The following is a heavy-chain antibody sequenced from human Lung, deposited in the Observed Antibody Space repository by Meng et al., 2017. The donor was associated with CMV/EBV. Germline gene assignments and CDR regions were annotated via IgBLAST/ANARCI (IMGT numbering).Heavy chain of an antibody. CDR3: ASFPPPGKQWLVTDY. D-gene: IGHD6-19*01. Sequence: QLQMQEPGPGRVQPSGTRALTCAVSGRSISRSNWWSWVRQPPGKGLEWIGEIYHSGSTNYNPSLKSRVTISVDKSKNQFSLKLSSVTAADTAVYYCASFPPPGKQWLVTDYWGQGTLVTVSS. CDR2: IYHSGST. CDR1: GRSISRSNW. V-gene: IGHV4-4*02. J-gene: IGHJ4*02.